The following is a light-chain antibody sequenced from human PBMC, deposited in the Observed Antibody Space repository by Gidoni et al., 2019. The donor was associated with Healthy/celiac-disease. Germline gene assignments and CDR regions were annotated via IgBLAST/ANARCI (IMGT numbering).Light chain of an antibody. CDR2: DVS. CDR1: SSDVGGYNY. J-gene: IGLJ2*01. V-gene: IGLV2-14*03. Sequence: QSALTQPASVSGSPGQSITISCTGTSSDVGGYNYVSWYQQHPGKAPKIMIYDVSNRPSGVSNRVSGSKSGNTASLTISGLQAEDEADYYCSSYTSSSTSVVFGGGTKLTVL. CDR3: SSYTSSSTSVV.